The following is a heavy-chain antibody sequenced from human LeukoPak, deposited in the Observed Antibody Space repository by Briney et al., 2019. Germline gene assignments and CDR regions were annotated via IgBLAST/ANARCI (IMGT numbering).Heavy chain of an antibody. V-gene: IGHV4-59*01. CDR2: IYYSGST. D-gene: IGHD3-3*01. J-gene: IGHJ3*02. Sequence: PSETLSLTCTVSGGSISSYYWSWIRQPPGKGLEWIGYIYYSGSTNYNPSLKSRVTISVDTSKNQFSLKLSSVTAADTAVYYCARGDDFWSGSTPGAFDIWGQGTMVTVSS. CDR1: GGSISSYY. CDR3: ARGDDFWSGSTPGAFDI.